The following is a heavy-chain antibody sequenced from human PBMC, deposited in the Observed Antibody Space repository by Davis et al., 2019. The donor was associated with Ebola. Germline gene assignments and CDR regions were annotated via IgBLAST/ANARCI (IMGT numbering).Heavy chain of an antibody. D-gene: IGHD1-1*01. Sequence: SGSPLVTPTQTLSPTCSFSGFSLAPSGAAVGWVRQSHGNALGWQAMFHWSEDRRYNPSLKDRLSIVKDISKSQVVLTVTNAEPVDTGTYFCVHKSTTYVGPLWFDPWGQGIVVTVSS. J-gene: IGHJ5*02. CDR2: FHWSEDR. CDR1: GFSLAPSGAA. CDR3: VHKSTTYVGPLWFDP. V-gene: IGHV2-5*04.